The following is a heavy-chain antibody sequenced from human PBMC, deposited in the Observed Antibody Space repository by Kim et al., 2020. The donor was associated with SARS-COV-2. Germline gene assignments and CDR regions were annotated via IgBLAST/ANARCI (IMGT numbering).Heavy chain of an antibody. J-gene: IGHJ6*02. Sequence: SETLSLTCAVYGGSFSGYYWSWIRQPPGKGLEWIGEINHSGSTNYNPSLKSRVTISVDTSKNQFSLKLSSVTAADTAVYYCARVQGSNYGEYYYYYGMEVWGQGTTVAVSS. CDR1: GGSFSGYY. V-gene: IGHV4-34*01. CDR2: INHSGST. CDR3: ARVQGSNYGEYYYYYGMEV. D-gene: IGHD4-4*01.